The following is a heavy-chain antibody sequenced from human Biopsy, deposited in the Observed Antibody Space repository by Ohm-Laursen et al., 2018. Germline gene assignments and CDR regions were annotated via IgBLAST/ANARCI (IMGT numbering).Heavy chain of an antibody. D-gene: IGHD3-3*01. CDR1: GFTFTNYG. CDR3: VRGYSSSWSGYLDH. J-gene: IGHJ4*02. V-gene: IGHV3-9*01. CDR2: ISWDGGSE. Sequence: SLRLSCSASGFTFTNYGMTWVRQAPGKGLEWVSGISWDGGSEGYADSVKGRFTISRDNAKNSLFLQMNSLTTEDTALYYCVRGYSSSWSGYLDHWGQGTLVTVSS.